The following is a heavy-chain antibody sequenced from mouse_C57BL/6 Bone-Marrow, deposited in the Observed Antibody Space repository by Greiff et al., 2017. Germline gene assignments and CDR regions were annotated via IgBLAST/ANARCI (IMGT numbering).Heavy chain of an antibody. D-gene: IGHD1-1*01. Sequence: EVKLVESGPGLVKPSQSLSLTCSVTGYSITSGYYWNWIRQFPGNKLEWMGYISYDGSNNYNPSLKNRISITRDTSKNQFFLKLNSVTTEDTATYYCARDTPLYYYGSRVWYFDVWGTGTTVTVSS. J-gene: IGHJ1*03. CDR2: ISYDGSN. CDR1: GYSITSGYY. CDR3: ARDTPLYYYGSRVWYFDV. V-gene: IGHV3-6*01.